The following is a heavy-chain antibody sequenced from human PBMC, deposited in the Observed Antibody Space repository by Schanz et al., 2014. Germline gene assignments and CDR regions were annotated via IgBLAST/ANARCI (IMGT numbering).Heavy chain of an antibody. J-gene: IGHJ4*02. V-gene: IGHV3-30-3*01. CDR3: ASPSGYSDYGTYFDF. CDR1: GFTFSSYA. Sequence: VQLVESGGGLVKPGGSLRLSCAASGFTFSSYAMHWVRQAPGKGLEWVALISNDGSIKYYADSVEGRFTISRDNSRNTLYLQMNSLRTEDTAVYYCASPSGYSDYGTYFDFWGQGTLVTASS. D-gene: IGHD5-12*01. CDR2: ISNDGSIK.